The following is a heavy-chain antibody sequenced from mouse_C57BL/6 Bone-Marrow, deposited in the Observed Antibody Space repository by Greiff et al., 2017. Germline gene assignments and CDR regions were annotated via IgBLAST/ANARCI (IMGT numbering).Heavy chain of an antibody. CDR3: ARYVYDGAMDY. D-gene: IGHD2-12*01. Sequence: EVKVVESGPGLAKPSQTLSLTCSVTGYSITSDYWHWIRKFPGNKLEYMGYISYSGSTYYNPSLKSRISITRYTSKNQYYLQLNSVTTEDTATYYCARYVYDGAMDYWGQGTSVTVSS. CDR2: ISYSGST. V-gene: IGHV3-8*01. J-gene: IGHJ4*01. CDR1: GYSITSDY.